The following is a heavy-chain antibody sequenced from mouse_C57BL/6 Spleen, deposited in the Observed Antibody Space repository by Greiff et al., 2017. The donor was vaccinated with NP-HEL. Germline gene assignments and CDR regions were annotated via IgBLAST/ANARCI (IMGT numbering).Heavy chain of an antibody. CDR3: ARYPMDY. CDR1: GYAFTNYL. J-gene: IGHJ4*01. CDR2: INPGSGGT. V-gene: IGHV1-54*01. Sequence: QVQLQQSGAELVRPGTSVKVSCKASGYAFTNYLIEWVKQRPGQGLEWIGVINPGSGGTNYNEKFKGKATLTADKSSSTAYMQLSSLTSEDSAVYFCARYPMDYWGQGTSVTVSS.